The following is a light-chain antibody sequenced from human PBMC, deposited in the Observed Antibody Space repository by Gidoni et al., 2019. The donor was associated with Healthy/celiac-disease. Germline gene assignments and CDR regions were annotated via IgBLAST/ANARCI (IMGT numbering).Light chain of an antibody. CDR3: QQYGSSPPGLT. CDR2: GAS. CDR1: QSVSSSY. J-gene: IGKJ4*01. Sequence: EIVLTQSPGTLSLSPGERATLSCRASQSVSSSYLAWYQQKPGQAPRLLIYGASSRANGIPDRLSGSGSGTDFTLTISRLEPEDFAVYYCQQYGSSPPGLTFGGGTKVEIK. V-gene: IGKV3-20*01.